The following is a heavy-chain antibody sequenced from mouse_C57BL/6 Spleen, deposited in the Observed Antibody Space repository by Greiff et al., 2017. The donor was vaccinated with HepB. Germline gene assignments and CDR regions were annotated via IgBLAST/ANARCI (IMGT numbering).Heavy chain of an antibody. Sequence: EVQRVESGGGLVQPKGSLKLSCAASGFTFNTYAMHWVRQAPGKGLEWVARIRSKSSNYATYYADSVKDRFTISRDDSQSMLYLQMNNLKTEDTAMYYRVRDPPLYYYGGGFAYWGQGTLVTVSA. D-gene: IGHD1-1*01. CDR3: VRDPPLYYYGGGFAY. CDR2: IRSKSSNYAT. V-gene: IGHV10-3*01. CDR1: GFTFNTYA. J-gene: IGHJ3*01.